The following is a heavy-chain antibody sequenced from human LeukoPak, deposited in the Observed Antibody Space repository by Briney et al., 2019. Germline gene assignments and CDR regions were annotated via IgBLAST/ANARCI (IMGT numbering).Heavy chain of an antibody. CDR2: VYYSGST. Sequence: SETLSLTCTVSGGSISSGDYYWSWIRQPPGKGLEWIGYVYYSGSTYYNPSLKSRVTISVDTSKNQFSLKLSSVTAADTAVYYCARVPRGGYFDYWGQGTLVTVSS. V-gene: IGHV4-30-4*08. J-gene: IGHJ4*02. D-gene: IGHD3-16*01. CDR3: ARVPRGGYFDY. CDR1: GGSISSGDYY.